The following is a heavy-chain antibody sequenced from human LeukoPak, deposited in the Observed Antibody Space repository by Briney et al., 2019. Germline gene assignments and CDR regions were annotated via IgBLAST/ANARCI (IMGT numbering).Heavy chain of an antibody. V-gene: IGHV3-23*01. D-gene: IGHD3-16*02. CDR2: ISGSGGST. J-gene: IGHJ4*02. CDR3: AKRDYDILTGYYVWGSYRYTYYFDY. CDR1: GFTFSSYA. Sequence: GGSLRLSCAASGFTFSSYAMSWVRQAPGKGLEWVSAISGSGGSTYYADSVKGRFTISRDNSKNTLYLQMNSLRAEDTAVYYCAKRDYDILTGYYVWGSYRYTYYFDYWGQGTPVTVSS.